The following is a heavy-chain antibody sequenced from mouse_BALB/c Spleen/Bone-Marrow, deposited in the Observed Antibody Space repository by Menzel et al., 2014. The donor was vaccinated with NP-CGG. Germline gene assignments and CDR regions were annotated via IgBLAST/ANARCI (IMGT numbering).Heavy chain of an antibody. CDR3: ARSRRAMDH. CDR1: GYTFTSYY. V-gene: IGHV1S81*02. Sequence: QVQLQQSGVELVKPGASVKLSCKATGYTFTSYYICWVKQRPGHGLEWIGEIYPGNGGTNFNEKFKSKATLTVDRSSSTAYMPLSSQTSEDSAVYYCARSRRAMDHWGQGTTVTVSS. CDR2: IYPGNGGT. D-gene: IGHD2-12*01. J-gene: IGHJ4*01.